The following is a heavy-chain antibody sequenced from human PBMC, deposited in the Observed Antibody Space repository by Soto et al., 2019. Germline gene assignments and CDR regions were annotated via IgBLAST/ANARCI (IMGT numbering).Heavy chain of an antibody. V-gene: IGHV6-1*01. CDR1: GDSVSSNSAA. Sequence: SPTLSLPCVVSGDSVSSNSAAWNWIRQSSSRGLEWLGRTYYRSKWYNDYAVSVQSRISINPDTSKNQFSLQLNSVTPDDTAVYYCARDTPGLKGFDIWGQGTMVTVSS. CDR2: TYYRSKWYN. D-gene: IGHD3-10*01. CDR3: ARDTPGLKGFDI. J-gene: IGHJ3*02.